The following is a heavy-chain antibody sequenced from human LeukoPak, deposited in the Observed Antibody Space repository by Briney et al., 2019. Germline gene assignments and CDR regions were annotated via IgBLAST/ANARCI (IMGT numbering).Heavy chain of an antibody. V-gene: IGHV3-21*01. CDR2: ISSSNNYI. CDR3: ARRSPNYYFDY. D-gene: IGHD5-24*01. J-gene: IGHJ4*02. CDR1: GFTFSSYG. Sequence: GRSLRLSCAASGFTFSSYGMHWVRQAPGKGLEWVSSISSSNNYIYYADSVKGRFTISRDNAKNSLYLQMNSLRAEDTAVYYCARRSPNYYFDYWGQGTPVTVSS.